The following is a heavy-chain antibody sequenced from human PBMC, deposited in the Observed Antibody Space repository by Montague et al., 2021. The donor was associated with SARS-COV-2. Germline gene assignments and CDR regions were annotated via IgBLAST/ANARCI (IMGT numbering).Heavy chain of an antibody. V-gene: IGHV3-23*03. CDR1: SSSFSSYA. Sequence: SLRLSCAASSSSFSSYAMTWVRQAPGKGLEWISIIYNGGSTTYYADSVKGRFTISRDDSKNTLYLQMNSLRAEDTAFYFCAKDRGWRADFDSWGQGTLVTVSS. D-gene: IGHD2-15*01. CDR3: AKDRGWRADFDS. CDR2: IYNGGSTT. J-gene: IGHJ4*02.